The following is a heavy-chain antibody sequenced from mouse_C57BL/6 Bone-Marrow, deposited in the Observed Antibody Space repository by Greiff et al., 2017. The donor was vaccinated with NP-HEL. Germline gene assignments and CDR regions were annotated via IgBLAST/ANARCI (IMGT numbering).Heavy chain of an antibody. CDR2: ISYSGST. J-gene: IGHJ3*01. CDR1: GYSITSGYD. D-gene: IGHD3-2*02. Sequence: EVKLQESGPGMVKPSQSLSLTCTVTGYSITSGYDWHWIRHFPGNKLEWMGYISYSGSTNYNPSLKSRISITHDTSKNHFFLKLNSVTTEDTATYYCARDERETAQAAWFAYWGQGTLVTVSA. CDR3: ARDERETAQAAWFAY. V-gene: IGHV3-1*01.